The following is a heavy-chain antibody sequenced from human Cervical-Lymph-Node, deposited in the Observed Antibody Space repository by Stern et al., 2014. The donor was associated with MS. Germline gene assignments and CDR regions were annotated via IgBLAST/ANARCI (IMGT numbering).Heavy chain of an antibody. J-gene: IGHJ4*02. Sequence: VQLEESGGGLVQPGKSLRLSCAASGFTFSSFAMHWVRQAPGQGLQWLAVLSHDGTNKYYAASVKGRFTISRDKSNNAVYLQISSLRLDDTAVYFCARDPSRFGDNGYLDFWGQGTLVTVSS. CDR2: LSHDGTNK. D-gene: IGHD3-10*01. V-gene: IGHV3-30-3*01. CDR1: GFTFSSFA. CDR3: ARDPSRFGDNGYLDF.